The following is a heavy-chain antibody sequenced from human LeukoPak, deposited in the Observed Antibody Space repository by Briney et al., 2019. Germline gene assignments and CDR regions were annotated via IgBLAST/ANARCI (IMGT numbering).Heavy chain of an antibody. CDR3: VRDWGYDSSGYWQKYFDT. D-gene: IGHD3-22*01. V-gene: IGHV3-74*01. J-gene: IGHJ4*02. CDR2: INHDGSST. Sequence: GGSPRLSCATSGFTFTTFWMHWVRQAPGKGLVWVSRINHDGSSTNYADSVKGRFTISRDNAKNTVYLQMNSLRAEDTAVYYCVRDWGYDSSGYWQKYFDTWGQGTLVTVSS. CDR1: GFTFTTFW.